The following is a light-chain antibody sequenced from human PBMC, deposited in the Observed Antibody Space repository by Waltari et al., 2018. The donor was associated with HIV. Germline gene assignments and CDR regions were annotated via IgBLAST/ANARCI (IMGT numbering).Light chain of an antibody. V-gene: IGKV2-28*01. CDR1: ESLRHSNGRNY. CDR3: LQNIRAPFA. Sequence: DVLATQFPLSLTVSPGESASISCRATESLRHSNGRNYLDWYFQRPGHTPRHLIYLASNRASGVPDRFVGGGSGTDFTLRITRVEAADVGIYFCLQNIRAPFAFGQGT. CDR2: LAS. J-gene: IGKJ2*01.